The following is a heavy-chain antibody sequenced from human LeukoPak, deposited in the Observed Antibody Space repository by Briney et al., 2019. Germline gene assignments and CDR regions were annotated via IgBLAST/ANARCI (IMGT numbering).Heavy chain of an antibody. CDR3: AREPEGDYYYGMDV. J-gene: IGHJ6*02. CDR2: ISGSGGST. V-gene: IGHV3-23*01. Sequence: GSLRLSCAASGFTFSSYAMSWVRQAPGKGLEWVSAISGSGGSTYYADSVKGRFTISRDNAKNSLYLQMNSLRAEDTAVYYCAREPEGDYYYGMDVWGQGTTVTVSS. D-gene: IGHD1-14*01. CDR1: GFTFSSYA.